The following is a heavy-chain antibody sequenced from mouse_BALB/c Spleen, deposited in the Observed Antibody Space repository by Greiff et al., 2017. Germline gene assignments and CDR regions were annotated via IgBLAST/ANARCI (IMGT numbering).Heavy chain of an antibody. V-gene: IGHV14-3*02. CDR2: IDPANGNT. CDR1: GFNIKDTY. J-gene: IGHJ3*01. CDR3: AGDNYYGSPWFAY. D-gene: IGHD1-1*01. Sequence: EVQLQQSGAELVKPGASVKLSCTASGFNIKDTYMHWVKQRPEQGLEWIGRIDPANGNTKYDPKFQGKATITADTSSNTAYLQLSSLTSEDTAVYYCAGDNYYGSPWFAYWGQGTLVTVSA.